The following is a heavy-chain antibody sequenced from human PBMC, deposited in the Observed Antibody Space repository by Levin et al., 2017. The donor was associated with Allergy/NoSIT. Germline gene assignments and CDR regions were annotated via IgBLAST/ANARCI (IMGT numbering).Heavy chain of an antibody. CDR1: GGTFSSYT. D-gene: IGHD5-18*01. Sequence: SVKVSCKASGGTFSSYTISWVRQAPGQGLEWMGRIIPILGIANYAQKFQGRVTITADKSTSTAYMELSSLRSEDTAVYYCARGMEIQLWYFDLWGRGTLVTVSS. CDR3: ARGMEIQLWYFDL. V-gene: IGHV1-69*02. J-gene: IGHJ2*01. CDR2: IIPILGIA.